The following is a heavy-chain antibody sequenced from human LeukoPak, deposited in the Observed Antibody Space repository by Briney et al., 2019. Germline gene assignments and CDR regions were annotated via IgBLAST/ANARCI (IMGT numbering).Heavy chain of an antibody. V-gene: IGHV4-61*02. CDR3: ASPKYSSSWYRY. Sequence: SETLSLTCTVSGGSISSGSYYWSWIRQPAGKGLEWIGRIYTSGSTNYNPSLKSRVTISVDTSKNQFSLKLSSVTAADTAVYYCASPKYSSSWYRYWGQGTLVTVSS. CDR2: IYTSGST. CDR1: GGSISSGSYY. D-gene: IGHD6-13*01. J-gene: IGHJ4*02.